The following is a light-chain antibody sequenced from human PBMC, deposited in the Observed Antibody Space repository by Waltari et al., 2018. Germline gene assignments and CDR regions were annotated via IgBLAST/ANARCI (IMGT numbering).Light chain of an antibody. CDR3: QQTYSSPT. CDR2: AAS. V-gene: IGKV1-39*01. Sequence: DIQMTQSPSSLSASVGDRVTITCRAGQSIGTSLHWYQHKPGEAPKLLLYAASTLQSWVPSRFSGSGSGTDFTRTLSSLQPEDFATYYCQQTYSSPTFGQGTKLEIK. CDR1: QSIGTS. J-gene: IGKJ2*01.